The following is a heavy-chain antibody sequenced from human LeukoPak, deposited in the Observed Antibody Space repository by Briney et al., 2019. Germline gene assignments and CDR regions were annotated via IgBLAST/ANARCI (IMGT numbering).Heavy chain of an antibody. J-gene: IGHJ5*02. V-gene: IGHV3-9*01. CDR1: GFTFDDYA. CDR2: ISWNSGSI. D-gene: IGHD3-9*01. Sequence: GGSLRLSCAASGFTFDDYAMHWVRQAPGKGLEWVSGISWNSGSIGYADSVKGRFTISRDNAKNSLYLQMNSLRAEDTAVYYCARDLPRDFPVSWFDPWGQGTLVTVSS. CDR3: ARDLPRDFPVSWFDP.